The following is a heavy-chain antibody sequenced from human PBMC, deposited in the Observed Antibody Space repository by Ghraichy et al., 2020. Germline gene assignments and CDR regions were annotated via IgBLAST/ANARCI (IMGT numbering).Heavy chain of an antibody. CDR1: GGTFGSFG. D-gene: IGHD2-21*01. CDR2: IIPVFGTT. V-gene: IGHV1-69*13. Sequence: SVKVSCKPSGGTFGSFGISWVRQGPGQWLEWMGAIIPVFGTTNYAQKFQGRLTVSADESTGTAYMQLNSLRSEDTAVYYCARLQPYCGGDCYSNDWGQGTLVTVSS. CDR3: ARLQPYCGGDCYSND. J-gene: IGHJ4*02.